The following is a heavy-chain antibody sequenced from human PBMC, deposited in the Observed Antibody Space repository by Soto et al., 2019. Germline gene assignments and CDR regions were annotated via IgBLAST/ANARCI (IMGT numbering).Heavy chain of an antibody. J-gene: IGHJ5*02. Sequence: GSLRLSCAASGFTFSSYWMHWVRQAPGKGLVWVSRINSDGSSTTYADSVKGRFTVSRDNAKNTLYLQMNSLRAEDTAVYYCARAYYDFWSNWFDPWGQGTLATVSS. CDR3: ARAYYDFWSNWFDP. V-gene: IGHV3-74*01. CDR2: INSDGSST. CDR1: GFTFSSYW. D-gene: IGHD3-3*01.